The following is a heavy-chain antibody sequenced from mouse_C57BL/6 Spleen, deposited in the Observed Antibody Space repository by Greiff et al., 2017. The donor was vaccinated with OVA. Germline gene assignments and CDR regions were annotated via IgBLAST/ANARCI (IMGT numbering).Heavy chain of an antibody. J-gene: IGHJ4*01. V-gene: IGHV2-6-1*01. Sequence: QVQLQQSGPGLVAPSQSLSITCTVSGFSLTSYGVHWVRQPPGKGLEWLVVIWSDGSTTYNSAHKSRLSISKDNSKSQVFLKMNSLQTDDTAMYYCARHEDGRSSYYAMDYWGQGTSVTVSS. CDR1: GFSLTSYG. CDR3: ARHEDGRSSYYAMDY. D-gene: IGHD1-1*01. CDR2: IWSDGST.